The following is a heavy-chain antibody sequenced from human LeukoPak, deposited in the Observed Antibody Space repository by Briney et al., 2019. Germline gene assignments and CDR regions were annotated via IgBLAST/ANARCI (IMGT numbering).Heavy chain of an antibody. CDR1: GGSISSGDYY. J-gene: IGHJ5*02. CDR3: ARDFYSSGWYWFDP. D-gene: IGHD6-19*01. Sequence: SQTLSLTCTVSGGSISSGDYYWSWIRQPPGKGLEWIGYIYYSGSTYYNPSLKNRVTISVDTSKNQFSLKLSSVTAADTAVYYCARDFYSSGWYWFDPWGQGTLVTVSS. V-gene: IGHV4-30-4*08. CDR2: IYYSGST.